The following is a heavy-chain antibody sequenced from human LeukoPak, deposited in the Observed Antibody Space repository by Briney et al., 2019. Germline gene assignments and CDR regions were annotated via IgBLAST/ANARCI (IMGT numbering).Heavy chain of an antibody. CDR3: ASLWFGELPQSI. Sequence: SETLSLTCTVSGGSISSNYWSWIRQPPGKGLEWIGYIYYSGSTNYNPSLKSRVTISVDTSKNQFSLKLSSVTAADTAVYYCASLWFGELPQSIWGQGTLVTVSS. CDR1: GGSISSNY. CDR2: IYYSGST. D-gene: IGHD3-10*01. V-gene: IGHV4-59*08. J-gene: IGHJ4*02.